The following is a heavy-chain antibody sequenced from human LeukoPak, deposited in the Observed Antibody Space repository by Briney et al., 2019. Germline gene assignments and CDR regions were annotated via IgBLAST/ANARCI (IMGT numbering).Heavy chain of an antibody. D-gene: IGHD3-22*01. CDR2: ISGSGGST. V-gene: IGHV3-23*01. CDR1: GLTFSSYS. Sequence: PGGSLRLSCEASGLTFSSYSMSWVRQAPGKGLEWVSGISGSGGSTYYADSVKGRFTISRDNSKNTLHLQMNSLRAEDTAVYYCAKSNGYGLIDIWGQGTMVTVSS. CDR3: AKSNGYGLIDI. J-gene: IGHJ3*02.